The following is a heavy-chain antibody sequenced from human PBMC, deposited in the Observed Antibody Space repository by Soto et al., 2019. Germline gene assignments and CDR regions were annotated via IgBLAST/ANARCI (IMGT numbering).Heavy chain of an antibody. J-gene: IGHJ4*02. V-gene: IGHV4-4*02. CDR3: ARQTSMITFGGVIALSDGFDY. CDR2: IYHSGIT. D-gene: IGHD3-16*02. Sequence: PLETLSLTCAVSSVSISSSSWWSWFRQPPGKGLEWIGEIYHSGITNFNPSLKSRVTISVDTSKNQFSLKLSSVTAADTAVYYCARQTSMITFGGVIALSDGFDYWGQGTLVTVSS. CDR1: SVSISSSSW.